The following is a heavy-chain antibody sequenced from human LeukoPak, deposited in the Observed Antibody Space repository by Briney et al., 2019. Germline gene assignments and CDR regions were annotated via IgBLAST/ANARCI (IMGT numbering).Heavy chain of an antibody. CDR1: GFTFSSYE. CDR2: ISSSGSTI. V-gene: IGHV3-48*03. CDR3: ARVMDTAMGVFDY. J-gene: IGHJ4*02. Sequence: PGGSLRLSCAASGFTFSSYEMNWVRQAPGKGLEWVSYISSSGSTIYYADSVKGRFTIPRDNAKNSLYLQMNSLRAEDTAVYYCARVMDTAMGVFDYWGQGTLVTVSS. D-gene: IGHD5-18*01.